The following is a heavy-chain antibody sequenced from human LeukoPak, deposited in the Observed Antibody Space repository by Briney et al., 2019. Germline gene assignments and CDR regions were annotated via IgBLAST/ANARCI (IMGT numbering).Heavy chain of an antibody. Sequence: PSETLSLTCTVSGGSISSGDSYWSWVRQPPGKGLEWIGYIYYSGNTYYNPSLKSRVTISVDTSKNQFSLKLSSVTAADTAVYYCARTGNCSAGSCYSGYIDLWGRGTLVTVSS. J-gene: IGHJ2*01. D-gene: IGHD2-15*01. CDR3: ARTGNCSAGSCYSGYIDL. V-gene: IGHV4-30-4*01. CDR1: GGSISSGDSY. CDR2: IYYSGNT.